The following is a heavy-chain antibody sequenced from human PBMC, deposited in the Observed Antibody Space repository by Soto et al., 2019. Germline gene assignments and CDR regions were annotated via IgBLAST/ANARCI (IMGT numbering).Heavy chain of an antibody. CDR3: ARDPGYCSGGICYRYMDV. CDR2: IHSGNSA. CDR1: GLIVNNNY. V-gene: IGHV3-53*04. J-gene: IGHJ6*03. Sequence: EMQLVESGGGLVNPGGSLRLSCAASGLIVNNNYMNWVRQAPGKGLEWVSVIHSGNSASYADSVMGRFTNSRHNSKNMVYLQMNSLRAEDTAVYYCARDPGYCSGGICYRYMDVWGKGTTVTVSS. D-gene: IGHD2-15*01.